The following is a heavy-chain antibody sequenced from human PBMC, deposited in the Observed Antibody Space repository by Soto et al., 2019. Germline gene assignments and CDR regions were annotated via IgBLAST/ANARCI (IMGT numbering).Heavy chain of an antibody. D-gene: IGHD4-4*01. Sequence: ASVKVSCKASGYTFTSYGISWVRQAPGQGLEWMGWISAYNGNTNYAQKLQGRVTMTTDTSTSTAYMELRSLRSDDTAVYYCAREISAYSNYEYYFDYWGQGTLVTVSS. V-gene: IGHV1-18*01. CDR3: AREISAYSNYEYYFDY. CDR2: ISAYNGNT. CDR1: GYTFTSYG. J-gene: IGHJ4*02.